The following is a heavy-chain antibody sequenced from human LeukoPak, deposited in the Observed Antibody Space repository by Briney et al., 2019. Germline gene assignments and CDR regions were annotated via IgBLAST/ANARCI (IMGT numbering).Heavy chain of an antibody. J-gene: IGHJ5*02. CDR2: INSDGSST. D-gene: IGHD3-22*01. CDR1: GFTFSSYW. CDR3: ARDQGVVVITISFKLFYWFDP. V-gene: IGHV3-74*01. Sequence: PGGSLRLSCAASGFTFSSYWMHWVRQAPGKGLVWVSRINSDGSSTSYADSVKGRFTISRDNAKNTLYLQMNSLRAEDTAVYYCARDQGVVVITISFKLFYWFDPWGQGTLVTVSS.